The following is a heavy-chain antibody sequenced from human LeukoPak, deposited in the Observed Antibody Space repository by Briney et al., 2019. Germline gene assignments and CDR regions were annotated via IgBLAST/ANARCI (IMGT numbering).Heavy chain of an antibody. D-gene: IGHD3-22*01. CDR3: TTDRYDYESSTDF. V-gene: IGHV3-15*01. J-gene: IGHJ4*02. CDR2: IKSKTDGGTT. CDR1: GFTFSNAW. Sequence: GGSLRLSCAASGFTFSNAWMSWVRQAPGKGLEWVGRIKSKTDGGTTDYAAPVKGRFTISRDDSKNTLYLQMNSLKSEDTAVYYCTTDRYDYESSTDFWGQGTLVTVSS.